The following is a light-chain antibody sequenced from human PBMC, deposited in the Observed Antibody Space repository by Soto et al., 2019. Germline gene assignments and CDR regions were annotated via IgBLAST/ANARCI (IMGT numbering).Light chain of an antibody. CDR2: VGS. CDR3: CSYTGGTTSYV. Sequence: QSALAQPASVSGSPGQSITISCTGTNSDIGSYNLVSWYQQYPGKAPNLIIYVGSRRPSGVSDRFSGSKSGNTASLTISGLQAEDEADYYCCSYTGGTTSYVFGSGTKVTVL. V-gene: IGLV2-23*01. J-gene: IGLJ1*01. CDR1: NSDIGSYNL.